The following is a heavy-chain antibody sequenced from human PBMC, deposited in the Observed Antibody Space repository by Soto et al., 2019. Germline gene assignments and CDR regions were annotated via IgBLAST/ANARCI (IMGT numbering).Heavy chain of an antibody. Sequence: QLQLQESGPGLVKPSETLSLTCTVSGGSISSSRYYWGWIRQPPGKGLEWIGSIYYSGSTYYNPSLKSRVTISVDTSKNQFSLKLSSVTAADTAEYYCARLGGIPYYFDYWGQGTLVTVSS. CDR3: ARLGGIPYYFDY. CDR1: GGSISSSRYY. CDR2: IYYSGST. D-gene: IGHD3-16*01. V-gene: IGHV4-39*01. J-gene: IGHJ4*02.